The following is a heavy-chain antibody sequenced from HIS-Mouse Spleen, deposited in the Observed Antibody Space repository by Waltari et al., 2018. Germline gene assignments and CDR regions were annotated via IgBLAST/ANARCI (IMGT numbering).Heavy chain of an antibody. CDR1: GYSINSRHY. CDR3: ARAVYGSGSYFDY. Sequence: QVQLQESGPGLVKPSEPLSLTCTVSGYSINSRHYWGWIRQPPGKGLEWIGSIYHSGSTYYNPSLKSRVTISVDTSKNQFSLKLSSVTAADTAVYYCARAVYGSGSYFDYWGQGTLVTVSS. D-gene: IGHD3-10*01. J-gene: IGHJ4*02. CDR2: IYHSGST. V-gene: IGHV4-38-2*02.